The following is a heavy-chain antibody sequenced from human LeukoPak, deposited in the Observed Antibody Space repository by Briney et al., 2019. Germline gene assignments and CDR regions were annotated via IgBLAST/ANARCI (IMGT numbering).Heavy chain of an antibody. V-gene: IGHV1-46*01. J-gene: IGHJ4*02. CDR3: ARVMSTYYGSRYGFDY. Sequence: ASVKVSCKASGYTFTSYYMHWVRQAPGQGLEWMGIINPSGGSTSYAQKFQGRVTMTRDTSTSTVYMELSSLRSEDTAVYYCARVMSTYYGSRYGFDYWGQGTLVTVSS. CDR2: INPSGGST. CDR1: GYTFTSYY. D-gene: IGHD3-10*01.